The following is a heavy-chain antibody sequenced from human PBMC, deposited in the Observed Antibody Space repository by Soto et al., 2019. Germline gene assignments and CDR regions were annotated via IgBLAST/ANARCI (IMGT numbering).Heavy chain of an antibody. CDR3: ARGPRFPNDYYYYGMDV. D-gene: IGHD3-3*01. CDR1: GFTFSSYA. V-gene: IGHV3-30-3*01. J-gene: IGHJ6*02. CDR2: ISYDGSNK. Sequence: GGSLRLSCAASGFTFSSYAMHWVRQAPGKGLEWVAVISYDGSNKYYADSVKGRFTISRDNSKNTLYLQMNSLRAEDTAVYYCARGPRFPNDYYYYGMDVWGQGTTVTVSS.